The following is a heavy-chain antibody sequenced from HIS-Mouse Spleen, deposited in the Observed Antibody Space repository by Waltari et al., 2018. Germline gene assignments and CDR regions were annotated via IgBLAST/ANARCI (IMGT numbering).Heavy chain of an antibody. V-gene: IGHV4-39*07. J-gene: IGHJ2*01. D-gene: IGHD6-13*01. CDR1: VGSISSSSYY. Sequence: QLQLQESGPGLVKPSETLSRTCTVPVGSISSSSYYSGWIRQPPGKGLEWIGSIYYSGSTYYNPSLKSRVTISVDTSKNQFSLKLSSVTAADTAVYYCAREIPYSSSWYDWYFDLWGRGTLVTVSS. CDR3: AREIPYSSSWYDWYFDL. CDR2: IYYSGST.